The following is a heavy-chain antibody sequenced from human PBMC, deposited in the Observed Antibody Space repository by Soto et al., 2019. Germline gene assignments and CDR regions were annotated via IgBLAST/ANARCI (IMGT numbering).Heavy chain of an antibody. CDR1: GFTFSSYE. V-gene: IGHV3-48*03. J-gene: IGHJ4*02. Sequence: PGGSLRLSCGTSGFTFSSYEMNWVRQAPGKGLEWVSYISSSGTTTYYADSVKGRFTIARDKGKKSLSLQMNSLTAEDTAIYYCVETVDGLGGLDHWGQGTLVTVSS. D-gene: IGHD6-19*01. CDR2: ISSSGTTT. CDR3: VETVDGLGGLDH.